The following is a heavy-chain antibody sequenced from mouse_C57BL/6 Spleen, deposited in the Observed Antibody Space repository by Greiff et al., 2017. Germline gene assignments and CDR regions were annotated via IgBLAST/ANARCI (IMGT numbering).Heavy chain of an antibody. CDR1: GYTFTDYE. J-gene: IGHJ1*03. CDR2: IDPETGGT. D-gene: IGHD2-4*01. Sequence: VQLQQSGAELVRPGASVTLSCKASGYTFTDYEMHWVKQTPVHGLEWIGAIDPETGGTAYNQKFKGKAILTADKSSSTAYIELRSLTSEDSAVYYCTRRYDYDGWYFDVWGTGTTVTVSS. CDR3: TRRYDYDGWYFDV. V-gene: IGHV1-15*01.